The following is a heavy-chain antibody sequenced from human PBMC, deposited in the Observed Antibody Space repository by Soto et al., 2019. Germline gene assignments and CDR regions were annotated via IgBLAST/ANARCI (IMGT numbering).Heavy chain of an antibody. CDR1: GFTFSSYS. J-gene: IGHJ6*02. V-gene: IGHV3-21*01. CDR2: ISSSSSYI. CDR3: ARVGSGCTYGVCYFFSPGSDPYYGMGV. Sequence: PGGSLRLSCAASGFTFSSYSMNWVRQAPGKGLEWVSSISSSSSYIYYADSVKGRFTISRDNAKNSLYLQMNSLRAEDTAVYYCARVGSGCTYGVCYFFSPGSDPYYGMGVWGQGTTVTVSS. D-gene: IGHD2-8*01.